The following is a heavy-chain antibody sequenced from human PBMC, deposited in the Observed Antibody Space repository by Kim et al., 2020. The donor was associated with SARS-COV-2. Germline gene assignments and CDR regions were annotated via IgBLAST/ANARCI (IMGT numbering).Heavy chain of an antibody. CDR1: GFTFTSSA. CDR2: IVVGSGNT. Sequence: SVKVSCKASGFTFTSSAVQWVRQARGQRLEWIGWIVVGSGNTNYAQKFQERLTITRDMSTSTAYMELSSLRSEDTAVYYCAAVRPGSDPDYGDNDAFDIWGQGTMVTVSS. J-gene: IGHJ3*02. D-gene: IGHD4-17*01. V-gene: IGHV1-58*01. CDR3: AAVRPGSDPDYGDNDAFDI.